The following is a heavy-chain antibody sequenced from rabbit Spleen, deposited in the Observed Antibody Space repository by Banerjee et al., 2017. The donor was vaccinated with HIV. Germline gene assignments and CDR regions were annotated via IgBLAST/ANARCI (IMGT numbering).Heavy chain of an antibody. CDR3: ARDGAGGSYFAL. J-gene: IGHJ4*01. D-gene: IGHD8-1*01. Sequence: QSLEESGGGLVTTGASLTLTCTASGFSFSSSYYMCWVRQAPGKGLEWIACIYTGNSKTYYASWAKGRFTISKTSSTTVTLQMTSLTVADTATYFCARDGAGGSYFALWGQGTLVTVS. CDR1: GFSFSSSYY. V-gene: IGHV1S40*01. CDR2: IYTGNSKT.